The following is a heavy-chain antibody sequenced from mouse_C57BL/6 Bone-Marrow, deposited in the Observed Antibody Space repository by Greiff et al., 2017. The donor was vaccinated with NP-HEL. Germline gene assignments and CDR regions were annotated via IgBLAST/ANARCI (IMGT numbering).Heavy chain of an antibody. CDR1: GYTFTSYG. CDR3: AELWLKKHYYAMGY. CDR2: IYPRSGNT. D-gene: IGHD3-1*01. J-gene: IGHJ4*01. V-gene: IGHV1-81*01. Sequence: QVQLKESGAELARPGASVKLSCKASGYTFTSYGISWVKQRTGQGLEWIGEIYPRSGNTYYNEKFKGKATLTADKSSSPAYIELRSLTSEDSAVYFGAELWLKKHYYAMGYGGQGKAVTLSA.